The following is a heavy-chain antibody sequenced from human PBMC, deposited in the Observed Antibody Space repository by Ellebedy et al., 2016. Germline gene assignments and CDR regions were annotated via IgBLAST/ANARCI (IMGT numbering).Heavy chain of an antibody. CDR2: INQDGSAK. CDR1: GFTFSSYW. CDR3: ARYAVGAYYFDY. Sequence: GESLKISCAASGFTFSSYWVHWVRQAPGKGLEWVANINQDGSAKYYVDSVKGRFTISRDNAKNSLYLQMNSLRAEDTAIYYCARYAVGAYYFDYWGQGTLVTVSS. J-gene: IGHJ4*02. D-gene: IGHD3-10*01. V-gene: IGHV3-7*04.